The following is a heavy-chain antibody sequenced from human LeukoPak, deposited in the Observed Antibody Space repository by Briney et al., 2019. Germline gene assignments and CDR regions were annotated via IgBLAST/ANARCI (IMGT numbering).Heavy chain of an antibody. CDR1: GFTFSSYS. V-gene: IGHV3-21*01. D-gene: IGHD6-25*01. CDR2: ISSSSSYI. J-gene: IGHJ4*02. Sequence: GGSLRLSCAASGFTFSSYSMNWVRQAPGKGLEWVSPISSSSSYIYYADSVKGRFTISRDNAKNSLYLQMNSLRAEDTAVYYCARVDLKAARPFDYWGQGTLVTVSS. CDR3: ARVDLKAARPFDY.